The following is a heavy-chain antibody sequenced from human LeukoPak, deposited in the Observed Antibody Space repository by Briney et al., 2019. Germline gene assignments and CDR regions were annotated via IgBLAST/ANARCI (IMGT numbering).Heavy chain of an antibody. CDR2: ISVVGGST. CDR1: GFTFSTND. Sequence: GGSLRLSCAASGFTFSTNDMSWVRQPPGKGLEWVSAISVVGGSTYYADSVKGRFTSSRDNSKNTLYLQMNSLRAEDTAVYSCAKRYGLGSSPFDYWGQGTLVTVSS. D-gene: IGHD3-10*01. J-gene: IGHJ4*02. V-gene: IGHV3-23*01. CDR3: AKRYGLGSSPFDY.